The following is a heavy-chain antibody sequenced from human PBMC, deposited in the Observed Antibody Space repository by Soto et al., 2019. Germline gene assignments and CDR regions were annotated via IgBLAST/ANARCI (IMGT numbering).Heavy chain of an antibody. CDR3: AMPVTNNRGVIRAFDV. CDR2: INPGNGNT. Sequence: QAQLVRSGAEVKKPAASVKVACKSSGYTFEAFVLHWVRQAPGQRPEWMGWINPGNGNTKYSQKVRGRFTMSADTSAKTVYMELSAQRSDDTAVYYCAMPVTNNRGVIRAFDVWGQGTMVIVSS. V-gene: IGHV1-3*01. D-gene: IGHD3-10*01. J-gene: IGHJ3*01. CDR1: GYTFEAFV.